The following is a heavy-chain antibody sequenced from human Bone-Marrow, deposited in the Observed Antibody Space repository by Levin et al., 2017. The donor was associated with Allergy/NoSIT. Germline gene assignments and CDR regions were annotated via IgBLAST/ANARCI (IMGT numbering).Heavy chain of an antibody. V-gene: IGHV3-30*18. CDR3: ANSGYYDSSGTLDY. CDR1: GFTFSSYG. J-gene: IGHJ4*02. Sequence: GGSLRLSCAASGFTFSSYGMHWVRQAPGKGLEWVAVISYDGSNKYYADSVKGRFTISRDNSKNTLYLQMNSLRAEDTAVYYCANSGYYDSSGTLDYWGQGTLVTVSS. CDR2: ISYDGSNK. D-gene: IGHD3-22*01.